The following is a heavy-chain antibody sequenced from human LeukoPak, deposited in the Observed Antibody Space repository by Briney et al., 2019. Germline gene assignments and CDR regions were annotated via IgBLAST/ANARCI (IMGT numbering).Heavy chain of an antibody. J-gene: IGHJ4*02. V-gene: IGHV3-23*01. Sequence: GGSLRLSCAASGFTFSSYAMSWVRQAPGKGLEWVSAISGSGGSTYYADSVKGRFTISRDNSKNTLYLQMNSLRAEDTAVYYCAKFSKLAVLRYPRDYFDYWGQGTLVTVSS. CDR3: AKFSKLAVLRYPRDYFDY. CDR2: ISGSGGST. D-gene: IGHD3-9*01. CDR1: GFTFSSYA.